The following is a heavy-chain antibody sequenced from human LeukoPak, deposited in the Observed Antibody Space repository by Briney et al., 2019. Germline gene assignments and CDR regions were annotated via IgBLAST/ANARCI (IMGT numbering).Heavy chain of an antibody. CDR3: AGEGENTAMVIY. D-gene: IGHD5-18*01. CDR1: GFTFSTYA. V-gene: IGHV3-7*03. J-gene: IGHJ4*02. CDR2: IKQDGSEK. Sequence: GGSLRLSCAASGFTFSTYAMSWVRQAPGKGLEWVANIKQDGSEKYYVDSVKGRFTISRDNAKNSLYLQMNSLRAEDTAVYYCAGEGENTAMVIYWGQGTLVTVSS.